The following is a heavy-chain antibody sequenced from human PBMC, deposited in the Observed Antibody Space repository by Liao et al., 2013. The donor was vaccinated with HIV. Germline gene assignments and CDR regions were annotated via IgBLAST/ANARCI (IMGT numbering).Heavy chain of an antibody. CDR3: ARDQGLEQQQGHYDQWGHGIQ. Sequence: QVQLQESGPGLVKPSQTLSLTCNVSGGSITSGNNYWSWIRQPAGKGLEWIGRMHTSGATSFSPSLRSRLTMSIDMSNDQFSLKLSSVTAADTALYYCARDQGLEQQQGHYDQWGHGIQWGQGILVTVSS. D-gene: IGHD1/OR15-1a*01. CDR2: MHTSGAT. V-gene: IGHV4-61*02. CDR1: GGSITSGNNY. J-gene: IGHJ1*01.